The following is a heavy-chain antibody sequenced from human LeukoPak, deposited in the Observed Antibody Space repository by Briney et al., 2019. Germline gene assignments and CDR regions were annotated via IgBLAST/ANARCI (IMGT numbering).Heavy chain of an antibody. V-gene: IGHV3-53*01. CDR3: AKDSSRDYYYYYYMDV. Sequence: GGSLRLSCAASGFTVSSNYMSWVRQAPGKGLEWVSVIYSGGSTYYADSVKGRFTISRDNSKNTLYLQMNSLRAEDTAVYYCAKDSSRDYYYYYYMDVWGKGTTVTASS. CDR2: IYSGGST. J-gene: IGHJ6*03. D-gene: IGHD5/OR15-5a*01. CDR1: GFTVSSNY.